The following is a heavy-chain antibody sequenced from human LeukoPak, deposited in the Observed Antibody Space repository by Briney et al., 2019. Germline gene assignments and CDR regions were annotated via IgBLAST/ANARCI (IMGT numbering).Heavy chain of an antibody. V-gene: IGHV3-23*01. Sequence: PGGSLRLSCAASGFTFSSYAMSWVRQAPGKGLEWVAAISGSGGSTYYADSVKGRFTISRDNSKNTLYLQMNSLRAEDTAVYYCARIRSYYDILSPFDIWGQGTMVTVSS. J-gene: IGHJ3*02. CDR1: GFTFSSYA. CDR3: ARIRSYYDILSPFDI. CDR2: ISGSGGST. D-gene: IGHD3-9*01.